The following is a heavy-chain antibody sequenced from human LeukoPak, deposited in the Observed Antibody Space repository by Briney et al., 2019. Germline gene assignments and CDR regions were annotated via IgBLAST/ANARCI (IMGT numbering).Heavy chain of an antibody. D-gene: IGHD3-22*01. Sequence: SETLSLTCAVSGGSISSGGYSWSWIRQPPGKGLEWIGYIYHSGSTYYNPSLKSRVTISVDRSKNQFSLKLSSVTAADTAVYYCARDQDYYDSSGYYSWFDPWGQGTLVTVSS. CDR2: IYHSGST. CDR3: ARDQDYYDSSGYYSWFDP. J-gene: IGHJ5*02. V-gene: IGHV4-30-2*01. CDR1: GGSISSGGYS.